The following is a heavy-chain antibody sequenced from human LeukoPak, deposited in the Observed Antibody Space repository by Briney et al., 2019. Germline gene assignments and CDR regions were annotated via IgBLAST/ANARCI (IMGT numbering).Heavy chain of an antibody. V-gene: IGHV3-66*01. D-gene: IGHD2-15*01. CDR2: IYSSGST. CDR3: ARDQVVMGYYYYGMDV. Sequence: GGSLRLSCAASGFTFSDYNMNWVRQAPGKGLEWVSVIYSSGSTYYADSVKGRFTISRDNSKNTLYLQMNSLRAEDTAVYYCARDQVVMGYYYYGMDVWGQGTTVTVSS. CDR1: GFTFSDYN. J-gene: IGHJ6*02.